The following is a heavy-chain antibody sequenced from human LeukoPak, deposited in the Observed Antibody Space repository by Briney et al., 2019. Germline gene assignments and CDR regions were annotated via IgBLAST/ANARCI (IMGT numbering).Heavy chain of an antibody. CDR3: ARESYLGIAAAGYFDY. J-gene: IGHJ4*02. V-gene: IGHV4-31*03. Sequence: SETLSLTCTVSGGSISSGGYYWSWIRQHPGKGLEWIGYIYYSGSTYYNPSLKSRVTISVDTSKNQFSLKLSSVTAADTAVYYCARESYLGIAAAGYFDYWGQGTLVTVSS. CDR2: IYYSGST. CDR1: GGSISSGGYY. D-gene: IGHD6-13*01.